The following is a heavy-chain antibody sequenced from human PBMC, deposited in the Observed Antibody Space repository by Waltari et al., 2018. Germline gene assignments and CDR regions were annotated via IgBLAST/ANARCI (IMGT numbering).Heavy chain of an antibody. CDR2: IIPIFGTA. D-gene: IGHD3-3*01. CDR3: ARDPITIFGVVNPYYYYGMDV. J-gene: IGHJ6*02. CDR1: GGTFSSYA. Sequence: QVQLVQSGAEVKKPGSSVKVSCKASGGTFSSYALSWVRQAPGQGLEWMGGIIPIFGTANYAQKFQGRVTITADESTSTAYMELSSLRSEDTAVYYCARDPITIFGVVNPYYYYGMDVWGQGTTVTVSS. V-gene: IGHV1-69*01.